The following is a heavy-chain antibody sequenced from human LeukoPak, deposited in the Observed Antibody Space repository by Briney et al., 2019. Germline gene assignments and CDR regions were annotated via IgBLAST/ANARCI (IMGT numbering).Heavy chain of an antibody. CDR2: INHSGST. CDR1: GGSFSGYY. J-gene: IGHJ6*02. Sequence: SETLSLTCAVYGGSFSGYYWSWIRQPPGKGLEWIGEINHSGSTNYNPSLKSRVTISVDTSKNQFSLKLSSVTAADTAVYYCARRKPPDGLLWFGELMGFDPWGQGTTVTVSS. V-gene: IGHV4-34*01. D-gene: IGHD3-10*01. CDR3: ARRKPPDGLLWFGELMGFDP.